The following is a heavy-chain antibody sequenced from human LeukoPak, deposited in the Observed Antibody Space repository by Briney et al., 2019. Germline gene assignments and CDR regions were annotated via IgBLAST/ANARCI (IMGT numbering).Heavy chain of an antibody. CDR1: GFTFSSYA. V-gene: IGHV3-64*01. CDR2: ISSNGGST. D-gene: IGHD3-3*01. J-gene: IGHJ6*03. Sequence: GSLRLSCAASGFTFSSYAMHWVRQAPGKGLEYVSAISSNGGSTYYANSVKGRFTISRDNSKNTLYLQMGSLRAEDMAVYYCARGAGSGPYYYYMDVWGKGTTVTVSS. CDR3: ARGAGSGPYYYYMDV.